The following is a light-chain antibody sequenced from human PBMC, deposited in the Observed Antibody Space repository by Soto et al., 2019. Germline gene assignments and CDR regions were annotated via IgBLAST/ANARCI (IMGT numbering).Light chain of an antibody. CDR3: CAYAGSNTLV. J-gene: IGLJ3*02. CDR2: EVS. V-gene: IGLV2-8*01. CDR1: SSDVGGYKY. Sequence: QSALTQPTSASGSPGQSVTISCTGTSSDVGGYKYVSWYQQHPGRAPKLMIYEVSKRPSGVPDRFSGSKSGNTASLTVSGLQAEDEAHYYCCAYAGSNTLVFGGGTKLTVL.